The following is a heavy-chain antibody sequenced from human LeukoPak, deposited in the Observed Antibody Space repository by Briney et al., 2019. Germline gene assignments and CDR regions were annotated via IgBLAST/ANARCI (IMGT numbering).Heavy chain of an antibody. V-gene: IGHV3-33*06. CDR1: GFTFSIYG. J-gene: IGHJ3*01. CDR2: IWYDGSNK. Sequence: GGSLRLSCVASGFTFSIYGMHWVRQAPGKGLEWVAAIWYDGSNKYYADSVKGRFTISRDNSKNTLYLQMNSMRAEDTAVYYCAKDPLVCSSCQWGQGTMGTVSS. CDR3: AKDPLVCSSCQ. D-gene: IGHD2-2*01.